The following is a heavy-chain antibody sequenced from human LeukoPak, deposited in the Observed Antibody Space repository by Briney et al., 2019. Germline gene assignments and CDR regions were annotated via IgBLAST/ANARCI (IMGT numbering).Heavy chain of an antibody. V-gene: IGHV4-59*01. J-gene: IGHJ4*02. D-gene: IGHD5-24*01. CDR2: IYYSGST. CDR3: ARERRDGYKVYFDY. CDR1: GGSISSYY. Sequence: KTSETLSLTCTVTGGSISSYYWSWIRQPPGKGLEWIGYIYYSGSTNYKPSLKSRATISVDTSKNQFSLKLSSVTAADTAVYYCARERRDGYKVYFDYWGQGTLVTVSS.